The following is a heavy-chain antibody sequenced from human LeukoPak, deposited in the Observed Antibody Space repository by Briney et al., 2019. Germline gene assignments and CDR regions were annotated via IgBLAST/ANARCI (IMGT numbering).Heavy chain of an antibody. V-gene: IGHV3-33*01. CDR2: IWYDGKNK. D-gene: IGHD4-23*01. CDR3: ARVSESGNSDY. J-gene: IGHJ4*02. Sequence: GGSLRLSCAASGFNFTGYGIHWVRQVPGKGLDWVAVIWYDGKNKHYADSVKGRFTISRDTSKNTVYLQMNCLRAEDTAVYYCARVSESGNSDYWGQGTLVTVSS. CDR1: GFNFTGYG.